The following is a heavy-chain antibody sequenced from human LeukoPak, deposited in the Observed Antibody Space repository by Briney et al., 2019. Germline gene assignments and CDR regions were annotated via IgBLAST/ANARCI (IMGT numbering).Heavy chain of an antibody. V-gene: IGHV1-46*01. Sequence: ASVKVSCKASGYTFTSYYMHWVRQAPGQGLAWMGIINPIGGSTIYAQKFQGRVTMTRDTSTSTVYMELSSLRSEDTAVYYCARALRMATIPGVNMNYFDYWGQGTLVTVSS. CDR3: ARALRMATIPGVNMNYFDY. CDR1: GYTFTSYY. D-gene: IGHD5-24*01. CDR2: INPIGGST. J-gene: IGHJ4*02.